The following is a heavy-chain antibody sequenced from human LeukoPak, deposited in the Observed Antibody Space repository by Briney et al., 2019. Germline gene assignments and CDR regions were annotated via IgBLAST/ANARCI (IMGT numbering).Heavy chain of an antibody. CDR2: IIGSGRTT. CDR1: GFTFRSFA. Sequence: PGGSLRFSCAASGFTFRSFAMSWVRQAPGKGLEWVSGIIGSGRTTFYADSVKGRFTISRDNSKNTLYLQMNSLRAEDTAIYYCAKKEGDTYFSWYMDVWGKGTTVTVSS. V-gene: IGHV3-23*01. D-gene: IGHD2-21*01. CDR3: AKKEGDTYFSWYMDV. J-gene: IGHJ6*03.